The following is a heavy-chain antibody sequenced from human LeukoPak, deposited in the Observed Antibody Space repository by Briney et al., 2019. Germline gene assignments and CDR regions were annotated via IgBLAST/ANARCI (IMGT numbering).Heavy chain of an antibody. D-gene: IGHD6-25*01. J-gene: IGHJ4*02. CDR3: ARDPSRLYFDY. V-gene: IGHV3-30*04. Sequence: PGWSLRLSCAASGFTFSSYAMHWVRQAPGKGLEWVAVISYDGSNKYYADSVKGRFTISRDNSKNTLYLQMNSLRAEDTAVYYCARDPSRLYFDYWGQGTLVTVSS. CDR1: GFTFSSYA. CDR2: ISYDGSNK.